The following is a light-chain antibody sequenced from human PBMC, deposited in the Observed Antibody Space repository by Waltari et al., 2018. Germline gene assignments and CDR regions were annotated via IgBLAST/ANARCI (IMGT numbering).Light chain of an antibody. CDR2: DAF. V-gene: IGKV3-20*01. J-gene: IGKJ4*01. Sequence: ESVLTQSPATLSLSPGETATISCRASRGVSANFLAWYQQKPGQAPRLLIHDAFRRATGVPDRFSGSGSETDVTLNINRLEPDDFAVYFCQQYGSSGSFGGGTKLEIK. CDR1: RGVSANF. CDR3: QQYGSSGS.